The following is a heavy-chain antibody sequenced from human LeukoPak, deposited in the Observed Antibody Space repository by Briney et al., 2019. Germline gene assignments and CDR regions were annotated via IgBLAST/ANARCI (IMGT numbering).Heavy chain of an antibody. J-gene: IGHJ4*02. CDR3: ARDLGGSYFCDY. CDR1: GYTFTGYY. D-gene: IGHD1-26*01. Sequence: ASVKVSCKASGYTFTGYYMHWVRRAPGQGLEWMGWINPNSGGTNYAQKFQGRVTMTRDTSISTAYMELSRLRSDDTAVYYRARDLGGSYFCDYWGQGTLVTVSS. V-gene: IGHV1-2*02. CDR2: INPNSGGT.